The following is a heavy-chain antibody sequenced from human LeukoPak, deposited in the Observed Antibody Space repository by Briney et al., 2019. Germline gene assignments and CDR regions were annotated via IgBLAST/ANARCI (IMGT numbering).Heavy chain of an antibody. CDR1: GGSISSHY. Sequence: SETLFLTCNVSGGSISSHYWNWIRQPPGKGLEWIGLLYYSGSTAYIPSLKSRVTISGDTSKNHFSLKLISMTAADTAVYYCARGTTAHRDTALGYWVGPIDSWGQGTLVTVSS. J-gene: IGHJ4*02. D-gene: IGHD1/OR15-1a*01. V-gene: IGHV4-59*11. CDR2: LYYSGST. CDR3: ARGTTAHRDTALGYWVGPIDS.